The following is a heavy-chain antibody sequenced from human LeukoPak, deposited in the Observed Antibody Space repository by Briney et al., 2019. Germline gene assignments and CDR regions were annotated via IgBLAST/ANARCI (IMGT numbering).Heavy chain of an antibody. CDR2: IYYSGNT. D-gene: IGHD2-15*01. Sequence: SETLSLTCTVSGGSISDTTYYWSWIRQPPGKGLEWIGYIYYSGNTNYNPSLKSRLTISVDTSKNQFSLKLSSVTAADTAVYYCARVGRPYAFDVWGQGTMVTVSS. CDR1: GGSISDTTYY. CDR3: ARVGRPYAFDV. V-gene: IGHV4-61*01. J-gene: IGHJ3*01.